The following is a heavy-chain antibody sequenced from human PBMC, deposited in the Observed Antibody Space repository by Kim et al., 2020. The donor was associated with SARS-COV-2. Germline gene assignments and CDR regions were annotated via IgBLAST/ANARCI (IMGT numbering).Heavy chain of an antibody. Sequence: GESLKISCKGSGYSFTSYWIGWVRQMPGKGLEWMGIIYPGDSDTRYSPSFQGQVTISADKSISTAYLQWSSLKASDTAMYYCARIGGPGSSSYHHYNINLPEYFQHWGQGTLVTVSS. D-gene: IGHD2-15*01. CDR1: GYSFTSYW. J-gene: IGHJ1*01. CDR2: IYPGDSDT. CDR3: ARIGGPGSSSYHHYNINLPEYFQH. V-gene: IGHV5-51*01.